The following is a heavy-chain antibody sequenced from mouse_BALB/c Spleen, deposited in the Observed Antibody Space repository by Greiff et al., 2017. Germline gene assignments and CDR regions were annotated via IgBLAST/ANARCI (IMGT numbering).Heavy chain of an antibody. Sequence: EVQGVESGGGLVQPGGSRKLSCAASGFTFSSFGMHWVRQAPEKGLEWVAYISSGSSTIYYADTVKGRFTISRDNPKNTLFLQMTSLRSEDTAMYYCARETGDYWGQGTLVTVSA. V-gene: IGHV5-17*02. CDR2: ISSGSSTI. D-gene: IGHD3-1*01. CDR1: GFTFSSFG. J-gene: IGHJ3*01. CDR3: ARETGDY.